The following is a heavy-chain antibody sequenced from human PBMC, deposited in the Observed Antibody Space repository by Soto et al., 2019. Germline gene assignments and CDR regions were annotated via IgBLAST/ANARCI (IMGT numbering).Heavy chain of an antibody. CDR1: GDTFSSYA. J-gene: IGHJ6*02. CDR3: ASCYYGSGSYGLNYYFYGMDV. Sequence: ASVKVSCKASGDTFSSYAIRWVRQAPGEGPEWMGGISPIFGKANYAQKFQGRVTITTDESTSTAYMELSSLRSEDTAGYYCASCYYGSGSYGLNYYFYGMDVWGQGTTVTVSS. CDR2: ISPIFGKA. V-gene: IGHV1-69*05. D-gene: IGHD3-10*01.